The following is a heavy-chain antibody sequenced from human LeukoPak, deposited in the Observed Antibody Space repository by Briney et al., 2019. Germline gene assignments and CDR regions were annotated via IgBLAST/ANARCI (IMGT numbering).Heavy chain of an antibody. CDR2: LYYSGST. D-gene: IGHD3-10*01. CDR1: GGSISSYY. Sequence: KPSETLSLTCSVSGGSISSYYWSWIRQPPGKGLEWIGYLYYSGSTNSNPSLKRRVTMSVDTSKNQFSLKLRSVTAADTAVYYCARGGSGISNAFDIWGQGTMVTVSS. V-gene: IGHV4-59*01. CDR3: ARGGSGISNAFDI. J-gene: IGHJ3*02.